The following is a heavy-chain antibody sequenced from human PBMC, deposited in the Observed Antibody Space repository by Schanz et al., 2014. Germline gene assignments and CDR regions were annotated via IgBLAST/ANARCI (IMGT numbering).Heavy chain of an antibody. V-gene: IGHV3-23*01. CDR2: FNDGGVNK. Sequence: EVQLLESGGGLVQPGGSLRLSCATSGFSLDIFAVSWVRQAPGKGLEWVSSFNDGGVNKYYADSVKGRFTISSDNSKNTLYLQMNSLRAEDTAVYYCAKGRFGELSAFDVWGRGTMVTVSS. CDR1: GFSLDIFA. CDR3: AKGRFGELSAFDV. D-gene: IGHD3-10*01. J-gene: IGHJ3*01.